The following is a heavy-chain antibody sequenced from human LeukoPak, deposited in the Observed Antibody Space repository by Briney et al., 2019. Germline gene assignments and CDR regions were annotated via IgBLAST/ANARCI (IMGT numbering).Heavy chain of an antibody. Sequence: SETLSLTCTVSDDSISSGSYYWSWIRQPAGKGLEWIGRIYVTGTTNYNLSLKSRLTISINTSKMQFSLKLRSVTVEDTGVYYCARARLPYGPYFDSWGQGTLVTVSS. D-gene: IGHD4-17*01. CDR3: ARARLPYGPYFDS. CDR1: DDSISSGSYY. J-gene: IGHJ4*02. CDR2: IYVTGTT. V-gene: IGHV4-61*02.